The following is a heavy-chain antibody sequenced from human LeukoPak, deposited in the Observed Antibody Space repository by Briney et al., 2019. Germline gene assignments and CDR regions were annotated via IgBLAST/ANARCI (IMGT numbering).Heavy chain of an antibody. CDR2: ISWNSGSI. D-gene: IGHD3-10*01. CDR3: AKDTSGGGSGSLDY. Sequence: GGSLRLSCAASGFTFNSHAMNWVRQAPGKGLEWVSGISWNSGSIGYADSVKGRFTISRDNAKNSLYLQMNSLRAEDTALYYCAKDTSGGGSGSLDYWGQGTLVTVSS. V-gene: IGHV3-9*01. J-gene: IGHJ4*02. CDR1: GFTFNSHA.